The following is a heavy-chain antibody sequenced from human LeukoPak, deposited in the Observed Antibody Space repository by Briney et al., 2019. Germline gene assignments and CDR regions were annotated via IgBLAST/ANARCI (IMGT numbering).Heavy chain of an antibody. D-gene: IGHD6-19*01. CDR3: ARGGYSSGYDAFDI. J-gene: IGHJ3*02. Sequence: GGSLRLSCAASGFTFSSYWMHWVRQAPGKGLEWVAVISYDGSNKYYADSVKGRFTISRDNSKNTLYLQMNSLRAEDTAVYYCARGGYSSGYDAFDIWGQGTMVTVSS. CDR2: ISYDGSNK. V-gene: IGHV3-30-3*01. CDR1: GFTFSSYW.